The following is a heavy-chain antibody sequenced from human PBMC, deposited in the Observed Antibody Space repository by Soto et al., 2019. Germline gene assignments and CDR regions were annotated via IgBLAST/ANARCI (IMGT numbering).Heavy chain of an antibody. CDR2: ISGSGGST. CDR3: AKEPPFSGSYPLPFDY. D-gene: IGHD1-26*01. J-gene: IGHJ4*02. V-gene: IGHV3-23*01. CDR1: GFTFSSYA. Sequence: GGSLRLSCAASGFTFSSYAMSWVRQAPGKGLEWVSAISGSGGSTYYADSVKGRFTISRDNSKNTLYLQMNSLRAEDTAVYYCAKEPPFSGSYPLPFDYWGQGTLVTVSS.